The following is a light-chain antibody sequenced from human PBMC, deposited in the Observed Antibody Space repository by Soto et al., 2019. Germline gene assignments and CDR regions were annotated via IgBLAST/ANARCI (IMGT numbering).Light chain of an antibody. J-gene: IGKJ4*01. CDR3: QQRSNWPLT. CDR1: QSVSSY. V-gene: IGKV3-11*01. CDR2: DAS. Sequence: EIVLTQSPATLYLSPGERATLSCRASQSVSSYLAWYQQKPGQAPRLLIYDASNRATGIPARLSGSESGTDFTLTISSLEPEDFAVYYCQQRSNWPLTFGGGTKVDI.